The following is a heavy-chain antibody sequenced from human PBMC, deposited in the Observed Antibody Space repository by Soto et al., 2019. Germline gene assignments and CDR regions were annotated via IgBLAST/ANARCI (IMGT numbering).Heavy chain of an antibody. V-gene: IGHV1-69*12. CDR1: GGTFSSSA. Sequence: QVQLEQSGAEVQKPGSSVKVSCKASGGTFSSSAFSWVRQAPGQGLEWMGGIMPVFPTPDYEQKFQDRVTITAGASTSTPDKELSGLRSEDTAIYYCARDKDRLQLGGNYYYILEVWGQGTTVIVSS. CDR2: IMPVFPTP. D-gene: IGHD5-12*01. CDR3: ARDKDRLQLGGNYYYILEV. J-gene: IGHJ6*02.